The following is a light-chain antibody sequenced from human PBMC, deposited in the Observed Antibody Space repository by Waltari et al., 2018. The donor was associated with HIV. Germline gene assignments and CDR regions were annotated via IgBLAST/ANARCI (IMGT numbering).Light chain of an antibody. J-gene: IGKJ4*01. V-gene: IGKV3-15*01. CDR1: QSVSSN. Sequence: EIVMTQSPATRSVSPGERATLSCRASQSVSSNLAWYQQKPGLAPRLLIYGASTRATGIPARFSGSGSGTEFTLTISSLQSEDFAVYYCQQYNNWPPLTFGGGTKVEIK. CDR3: QQYNNWPPLT. CDR2: GAS.